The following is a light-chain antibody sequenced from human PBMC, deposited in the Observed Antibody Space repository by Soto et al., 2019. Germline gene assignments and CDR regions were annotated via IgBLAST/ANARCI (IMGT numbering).Light chain of an antibody. CDR1: QSVSSSY. CDR3: QQYGSSPNT. CDR2: GAS. Sequence: EIVLTQSPGTLSLSPGERATLSCRASQSVSSSYLAWYQQKPGQAPRLLIYGASSRATGIPDRFSGSGSGTAFTLTISRLEPEAFAVYYCQQYGSSPNTFGQGTKLEIK. J-gene: IGKJ2*01. V-gene: IGKV3-20*01.